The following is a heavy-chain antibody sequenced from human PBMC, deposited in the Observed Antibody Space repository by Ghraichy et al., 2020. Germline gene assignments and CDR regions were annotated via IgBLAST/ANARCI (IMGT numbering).Heavy chain of an antibody. Sequence: SETLSLTCNVSGGSISDSTYYWGWIRQPPGKGLEWIGSVFNSEDIYYNPSLKSRVTFSIEPSKNQFSLRLNSVTAADTAVYFCATAPMLMVRAEYFKHWGPGTLVTVSS. CDR2: VFNSEDI. CDR3: ATAPMLMVRAEYFKH. CDR1: GGSISDSTYY. J-gene: IGHJ1*01. D-gene: IGHD3-10*01. V-gene: IGHV4-39*01.